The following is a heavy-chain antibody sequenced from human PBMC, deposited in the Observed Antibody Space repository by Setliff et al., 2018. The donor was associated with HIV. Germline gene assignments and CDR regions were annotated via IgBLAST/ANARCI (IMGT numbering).Heavy chain of an antibody. CDR2: IYSTGSGRT. D-gene: IGHD5-12*01. V-gene: IGHV4-39*07. J-gene: IGHJ6*03. CDR3: ARAREMATINYYYNYLDV. CDR1: GGSVTSSTYY. Sequence: SETLSLTCTVSGGSVTSSTYYWGWIRQPPGKGLEWIGNIYSTGSGRTYYSPSLKSRVTVSVDTSKNQFSLKLSSVTAADTAVYYCARAREMATINYYYNYLDVWGKGTTVTVSS.